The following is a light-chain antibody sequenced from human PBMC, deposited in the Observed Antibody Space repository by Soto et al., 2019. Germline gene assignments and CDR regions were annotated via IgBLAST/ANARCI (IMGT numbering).Light chain of an antibody. CDR1: QSVSSY. CDR2: GAY. CDR3: QQRSNWPPLIS. Sequence: EIVLTQSPAILSFSPGERATLSCKASQSVSSYLPWYQQKPGQAPRLLIYGAYTRATGIPARFSGSGSGTDFTHTISSLEPEDFAVYYCQQRSNWPPLISFGQGTRLEIK. V-gene: IGKV3-11*01. J-gene: IGKJ5*01.